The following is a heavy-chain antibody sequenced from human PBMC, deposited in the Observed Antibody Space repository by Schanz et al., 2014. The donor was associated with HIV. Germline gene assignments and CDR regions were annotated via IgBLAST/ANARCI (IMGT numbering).Heavy chain of an antibody. J-gene: IGHJ5*01. CDR3: TRSQFQLHWLDS. CDR1: GYTFSDYF. Sequence: QVQLVQSGAEVKKPGASVKVSCKASGYTFSDYFMHWVRQAPGQGLEWMGWINPKNGDTRFARKFQGRVTMTRDTSINTDYMELSRLRHDDTAVYFCTRSQFQLHWLDSWGQGTLVTVSS. CDR2: INPKNGDT. D-gene: IGHD1-1*01. V-gene: IGHV1-2*02.